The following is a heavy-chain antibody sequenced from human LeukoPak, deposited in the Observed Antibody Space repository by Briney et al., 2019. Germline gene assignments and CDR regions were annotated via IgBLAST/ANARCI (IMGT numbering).Heavy chain of an antibody. D-gene: IGHD3-3*01. V-gene: IGHV1-2*02. Sequence: ASVKVSCKASGYTFTGYYMHWVRQAPGQGLEWMGWINPNRGGTNYAQKFQGRVTMTRDTSTSTAYMELSRLRSDDTAVYYCARDLVGLRFLEWLSKYYYYGMDVWGQGTTVTVSS. CDR1: GYTFTGYY. CDR3: ARDLVGLRFLEWLSKYYYYGMDV. CDR2: INPNRGGT. J-gene: IGHJ6*02.